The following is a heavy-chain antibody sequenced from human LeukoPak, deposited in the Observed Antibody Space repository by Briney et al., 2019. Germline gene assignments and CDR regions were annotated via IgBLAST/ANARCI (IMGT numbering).Heavy chain of an antibody. CDR1: GFTVSSNY. CDR3: ARGIVYTTSSGDY. V-gene: IGHV3-48*03. Sequence: GGSLRLSCAASGFTVSSNYMNCVRQAPGKGLEWVSYISSSGSTIFYADSVKGRFTISRDNAKNSLYLQMNSLRAEDMAVYYCARGIVYTTSSGDYWGQGTLVIVSS. CDR2: ISSSGSTI. J-gene: IGHJ4*02. D-gene: IGHD6-6*01.